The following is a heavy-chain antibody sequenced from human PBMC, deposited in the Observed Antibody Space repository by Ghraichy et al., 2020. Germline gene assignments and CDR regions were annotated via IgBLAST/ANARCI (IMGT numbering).Heavy chain of an antibody. V-gene: IGHV1-69*13. CDR1: GGTFSSYA. J-gene: IGHJ6*02. Sequence: SVKVSCKASGGTFSSYAITWVRQAPGQGLEWMGCIIPIFGTANYAQKFQGRVTITADESTSTAYMELSSLRSEDTAVYYCARDRRGYCSSTSCTWGAYYYYGMDVWGQGTTVTVSS. D-gene: IGHD2-2*01. CDR3: ARDRRGYCSSTSCTWGAYYYYGMDV. CDR2: IIPIFGTA.